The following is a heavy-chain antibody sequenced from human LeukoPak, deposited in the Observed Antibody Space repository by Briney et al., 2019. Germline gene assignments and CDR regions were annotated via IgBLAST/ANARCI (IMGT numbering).Heavy chain of an antibody. CDR2: ISAYNGNT. D-gene: IGHD3-10*01. V-gene: IGHV1-18*04. CDR1: GYTFTSYG. CDR3: ARDRTRFTMAPWDFDY. Sequence: GASVKVSCKASGYTFTSYGISWVRQAPGQGLEWMGWISAYNGNTNYAQKLQGRVTMTTDTSTSTAYMELRSLRSDDTAVYYCARDRTRFTMAPWDFDYWGQGTLVTVSS. J-gene: IGHJ4*02.